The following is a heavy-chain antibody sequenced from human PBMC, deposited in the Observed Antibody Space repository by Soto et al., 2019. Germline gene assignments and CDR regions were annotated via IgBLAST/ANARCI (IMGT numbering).Heavy chain of an antibody. J-gene: IGHJ6*02. D-gene: IGHD6-19*01. CDR1: GGTFSSYA. CDR2: IIPIFGTA. CDR3: AINAVAGLSYYYYYGMDV. Sequence: QVQLVQSGAEVKKPGSSVKVSCKASGGTFSSYAISWVRQAPGQGLEWMGGIIPIFGTANYAQKFQGRVTITADESTSTAYMELSSLRSEDTAVYYCAINAVAGLSYYYYYGMDVWGQGTTVTVSS. V-gene: IGHV1-69*01.